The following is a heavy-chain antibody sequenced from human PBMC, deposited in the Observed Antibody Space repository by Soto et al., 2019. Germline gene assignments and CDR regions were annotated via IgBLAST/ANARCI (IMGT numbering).Heavy chain of an antibody. CDR2: ISSSGSTI. CDR1: GFTFSDYY. Sequence: QVQLVESGGGLVKPGGSLRLSCAASGFTFSDYYMSWIRQAPGKGLEWVSYISSSGSTIYYADSVKGRFTISRDNAKNSLYLQMNSLRVEDTAVYYCAWYCSSTSCYWASSGMDVWGQGTTVTVSS. V-gene: IGHV3-11*01. CDR3: AWYCSSTSCYWASSGMDV. D-gene: IGHD2-2*01. J-gene: IGHJ6*02.